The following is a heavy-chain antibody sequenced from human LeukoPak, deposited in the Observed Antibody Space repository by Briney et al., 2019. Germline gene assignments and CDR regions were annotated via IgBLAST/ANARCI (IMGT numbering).Heavy chain of an antibody. V-gene: IGHV4-34*01. J-gene: IGHJ4*02. D-gene: IGHD6-19*01. Sequence: SETLSLTCAVYGGSFSVYSWSWIRQPPGKGLEWIGEVNHSGSTNYNPSLKSRLTISLDTSRNQFSLKLSSVTAADTAVYYCARGTIIAVAGGFDFWGQGTLVAVSS. CDR3: ARGTIIAVAGGFDF. CDR2: VNHSGST. CDR1: GGSFSVYS.